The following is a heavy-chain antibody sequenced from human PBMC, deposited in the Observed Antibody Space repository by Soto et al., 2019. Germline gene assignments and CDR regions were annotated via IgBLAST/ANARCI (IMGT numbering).Heavy chain of an antibody. Sequence: ASVKVSCKASGGTFSSYAISRVRQAPGQGLEWMGGIIPIFGTANYAQKFQGRVTITADESTSTAYMELSSLRSEDTAVYYCARGHGYSYGSGHYYYGMDVWGQGTTVTVSS. CDR3: ARGHGYSYGSGHYYYGMDV. J-gene: IGHJ6*02. D-gene: IGHD5-18*01. V-gene: IGHV1-69*13. CDR1: GGTFSSYA. CDR2: IIPIFGTA.